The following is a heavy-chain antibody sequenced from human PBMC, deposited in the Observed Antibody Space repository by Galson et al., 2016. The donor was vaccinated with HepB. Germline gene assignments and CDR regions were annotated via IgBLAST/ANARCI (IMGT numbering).Heavy chain of an antibody. J-gene: IGHJ6*02. CDR2: ISYHGNTK. CDR1: GFTFSTYH. V-gene: IGHV3-30-3*01. Sequence: SLRLSCAASGFTFSTYHMYWVRQAPGKGLEWVAVISYHGNTKDYADSVKGRFTISRDNSKNTLYLQMNSLRADDTAVYYCARNQGGGPTDNYYQAIDVWGQGTTVTVSS. CDR3: ARNQGGGPTDNYYQAIDV. D-gene: IGHD1-26*01.